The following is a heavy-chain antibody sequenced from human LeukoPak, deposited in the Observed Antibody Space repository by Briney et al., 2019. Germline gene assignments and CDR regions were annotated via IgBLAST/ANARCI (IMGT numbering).Heavy chain of an antibody. CDR2: IIPIFVTP. Sequence: SVKVSCKASGGTFSSYAISWVRQAPGQGLEWMGGIIPIFVTPNYAQKFQGRVTITTDESTSTAYMELSSLRSDDTAEYYCAKLSDNVVVPAAIGYAFDIWGQGTMVTVSS. V-gene: IGHV1-69*05. J-gene: IGHJ3*02. D-gene: IGHD2-2*02. CDR1: GGTFSSYA. CDR3: AKLSDNVVVPAAIGYAFDI.